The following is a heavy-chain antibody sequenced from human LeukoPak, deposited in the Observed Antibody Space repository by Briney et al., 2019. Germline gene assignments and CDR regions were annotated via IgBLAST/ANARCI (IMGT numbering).Heavy chain of an antibody. D-gene: IGHD1-26*01. CDR3: ARSSATYSGSYYNWFDP. V-gene: IGHV1-46*01. CDR2: INPSGGST. J-gene: IGHJ5*02. Sequence: ASVKVSCKASGYTFTSYYMHWVRQAPGQGLEWMGIINPSGGSTSYAQKFQGRVTMTRDTSTSTVYMELSSLRSEDTAVYYCARSSATYSGSYYNWFDPWGQGTLVTVSS. CDR1: GYTFTSYY.